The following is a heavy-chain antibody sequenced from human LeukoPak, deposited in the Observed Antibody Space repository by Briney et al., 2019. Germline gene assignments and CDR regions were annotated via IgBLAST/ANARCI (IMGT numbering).Heavy chain of an antibody. CDR1: GYSFTSYW. D-gene: IGHD3-10*01. CDR3: ARLNRDYGSGSYYIDY. CDR2: IYPGDSDT. V-gene: IGHV5-51*01. J-gene: IGHJ4*02. Sequence: GESLKISCKGSGYSFTSYWIGWVRQMPGKGLEWMGIIYPGDSDTRYSPSFQGQVTISADKSISTAYLQWSSLKASDTATYYCARLNRDYGSGSYYIDYWGQGTLVTVSS.